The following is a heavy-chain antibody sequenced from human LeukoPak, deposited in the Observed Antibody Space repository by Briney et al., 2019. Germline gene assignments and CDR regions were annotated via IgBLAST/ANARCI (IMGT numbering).Heavy chain of an antibody. D-gene: IGHD1-26*01. CDR1: GFTFSSYA. CDR2: ISGSGVST. J-gene: IGHJ4*02. V-gene: IGHV3-23*01. CDR3: AKDLKYSGSCRAFDY. Sequence: PGGSLRLSCAASGFTFSSYAMAWVRRAPGKGLEWVSGISGSGVSTFYADSVKGRFIISRDNSKNTVYLQMNSLRAEDTAVYYCAKDLKYSGSCRAFDYCGQGTLVTVSS.